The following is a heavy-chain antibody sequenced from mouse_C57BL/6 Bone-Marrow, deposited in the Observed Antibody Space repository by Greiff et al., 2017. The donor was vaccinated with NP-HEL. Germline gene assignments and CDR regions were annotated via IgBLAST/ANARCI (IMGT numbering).Heavy chain of an antibody. CDR1: GYTFTSYW. Sequence: EVQLQQSGTVLARPGASVKMSCKTSGYTFTSYWMHWVNQRPGQGLDWIGAIYPGNSDTSYNQKFKGKAKLTAVTSASTAYMELSSLTNEDSAVYYCTYGNYYYAMDYWGQGTSVTVSS. CDR2: IYPGNSDT. J-gene: IGHJ4*01. CDR3: TYGNYYYAMDY. D-gene: IGHD2-1*01. V-gene: IGHV1-5*01.